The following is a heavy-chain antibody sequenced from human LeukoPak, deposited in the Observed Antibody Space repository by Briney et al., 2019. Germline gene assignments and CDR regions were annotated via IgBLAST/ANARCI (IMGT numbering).Heavy chain of an antibody. CDR3: ARSRDGYNLDY. Sequence: PSETLSFTCTVSGASIGSYYWTSIRQPPGHGLESIAYIYNSGSTNYNPSLKRRVTISVDTSKNQFSLQLSSVTAANTAVYYCARSRDGYNLDYWRQGTLVSVSS. D-gene: IGHD5-24*01. CDR1: GASIGSYY. J-gene: IGHJ4*02. V-gene: IGHV4-59*01. CDR2: IYNSGST.